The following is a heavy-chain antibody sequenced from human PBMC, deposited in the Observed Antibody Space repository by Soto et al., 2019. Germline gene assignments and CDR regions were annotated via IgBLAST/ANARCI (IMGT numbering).Heavy chain of an antibody. D-gene: IGHD3-22*01. J-gene: IGHJ5*02. CDR1: GDTFSSYA. Sequence: SVKVSCKASGDTFSSYAISWVRQAPGQGLEWMGGIIPIFGTANYAQKFQGRVTITADESTSTAYMELSSLRSEDTAVYYCARAGYYDPGWFDPWGQGTLVTVSS. CDR3: ARAGYYDPGWFDP. CDR2: IIPIFGTA. V-gene: IGHV1-69*13.